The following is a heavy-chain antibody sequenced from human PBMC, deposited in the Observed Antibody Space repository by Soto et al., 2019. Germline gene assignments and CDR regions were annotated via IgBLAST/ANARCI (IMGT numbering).Heavy chain of an antibody. D-gene: IGHD3-22*01. V-gene: IGHV4-31*03. CDR3: ASAYYDSSGYYPLRY. CDR2: IYYSGST. Sequence: SETLSLTCTFSGFSISSGGYYLSWIRQHPGKGLEWIGYIYYSGSTYYNPSLKSRVTISVDTSKNQFSLKLSSVTAADTAVYYCASAYYDSSGYYPLRYWGQGTLVTVSS. CDR1: GFSISSGGYY. J-gene: IGHJ4*02.